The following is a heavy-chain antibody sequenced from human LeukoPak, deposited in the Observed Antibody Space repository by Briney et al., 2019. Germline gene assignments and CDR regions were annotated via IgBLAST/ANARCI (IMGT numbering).Heavy chain of an antibody. CDR1: GFTFSSYG. J-gene: IGHJ6*03. V-gene: IGHV3-30*02. Sequence: QAGGSLRLSCAASGFTFSSYGMHWVRQAPGKGLEWVAFIRYDGSNKYNADSVKGRFTISRDNSKNTLYLQMNSLRAEDTAVYYCAESYSSSFYHYYYMDVWGKGTTVTISS. CDR2: IRYDGSNK. CDR3: AESYSSSFYHYYYMDV. D-gene: IGHD6-13*01.